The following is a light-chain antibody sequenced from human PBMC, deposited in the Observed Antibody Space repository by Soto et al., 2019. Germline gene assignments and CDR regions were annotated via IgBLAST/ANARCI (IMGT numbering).Light chain of an antibody. J-gene: IGKJ4*01. CDR3: QQSYSSRLT. Sequence: DIQMTQSPSSLSACVGDRVTITCRASQNINKYLNWYQQKPGKAPKVLILVASSLESGVPSRFSGSGSGTDFTLTISSLQPEDFATYYCQQSYSSRLTFGGGAKV. CDR1: QNINKY. V-gene: IGKV1-39*01. CDR2: VAS.